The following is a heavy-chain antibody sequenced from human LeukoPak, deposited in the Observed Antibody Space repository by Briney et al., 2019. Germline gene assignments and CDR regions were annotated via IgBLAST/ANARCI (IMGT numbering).Heavy chain of an antibody. CDR3: ARGEGSSIDY. J-gene: IGHJ4*02. D-gene: IGHD6-13*01. CDR1: GYTFTDYY. Sequence: ASVKVSCKASGYTFTDYYMHWVRQAPGQGLEWMVWINPNSGGTNYAQKFQGRVTMTIDTSISTAYLEVTRLTSDDTALYYCARGEGSSIDYWGQGTLVTVSS. V-gene: IGHV1-2*02. CDR2: INPNSGGT.